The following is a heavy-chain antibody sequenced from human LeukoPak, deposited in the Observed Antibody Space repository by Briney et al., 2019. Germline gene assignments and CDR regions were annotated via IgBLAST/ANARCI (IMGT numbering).Heavy chain of an antibody. V-gene: IGHV3-53*01. D-gene: IGHD3-16*02. CDR1: GFTFSSYA. CDR2: IYSGGST. Sequence: GGSLRLSCAASGFTFSSYAMSWVRQAPGKGLEWVSVIYSGGSTYYADSVKGRFTISRDNSKNTLYLQMNSLRAEDTAVYYCARSMITFGGVIAHDAFDIWGQGTMVTVSS. CDR3: ARSMITFGGVIAHDAFDI. J-gene: IGHJ3*02.